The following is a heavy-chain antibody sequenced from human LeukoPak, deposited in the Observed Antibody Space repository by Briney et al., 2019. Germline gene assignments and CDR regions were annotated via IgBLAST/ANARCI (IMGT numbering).Heavy chain of an antibody. CDR2: IYYSGST. J-gene: IGHJ6*02. CDR1: GGSISSYY. Sequence: PSETLSLTCTVSGGSISSYYWSWIRQPPGKGLEWIGYIYYSGSTNYNPSLKSRVTISVDTSKNQFSLKLSSVTAADTAVYYCARTYYDIAGYYYGMDGWGQGTTVTVSS. CDR3: ARTYYDIAGYYYGMDG. D-gene: IGHD3-9*01. V-gene: IGHV4-59*01.